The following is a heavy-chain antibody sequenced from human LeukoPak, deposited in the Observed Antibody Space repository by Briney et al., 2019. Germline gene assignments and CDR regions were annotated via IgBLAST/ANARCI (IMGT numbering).Heavy chain of an antibody. Sequence: ASVKVSCKASGYNLTSYYMHWVRQAHGQGLDWMGIINTSGGSTSYAQKSQGRVTMTRATSTSTVYMELISLRSEYTAVYYCAIDRAYYYDISGYPTRGYFDYWGQGTLVTVSS. V-gene: IGHV1-46*03. CDR1: GYNLTSYY. J-gene: IGHJ4*02. D-gene: IGHD3-22*01. CDR3: AIDRAYYYDISGYPTRGYFDY. CDR2: INTSGGST.